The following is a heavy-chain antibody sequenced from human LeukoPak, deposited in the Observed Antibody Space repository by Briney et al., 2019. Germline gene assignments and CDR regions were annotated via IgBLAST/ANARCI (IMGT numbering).Heavy chain of an antibody. D-gene: IGHD2-2*01. CDR2: INPNSGGT. V-gene: IGHV1-2*02. Sequence: ASVKVSCKASGGTFSSYAISWVRQAPGQGLEWMGWINPNSGGTNYAQKFQGRVTMTRDTSISTAYMELSRLRSDDTAVYYCARGGLMGYCSSTSCWNWFDPWGQGTLVAVSS. CDR1: GGTFSSYA. CDR3: ARGGLMGYCSSTSCWNWFDP. J-gene: IGHJ5*02.